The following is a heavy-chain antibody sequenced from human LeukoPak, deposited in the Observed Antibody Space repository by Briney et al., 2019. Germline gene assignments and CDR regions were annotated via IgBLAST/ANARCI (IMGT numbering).Heavy chain of an antibody. V-gene: IGHV3-64*02. D-gene: IGHD2-2*01. CDR3: ARGGYCSSTGCYGADY. J-gene: IGHJ4*02. CDR2: INANGGST. CDR1: GSTFSSYA. Sequence: GGSLRLSCAASGSTFSSYAMHWVRQAPGKGLEYVSTINANGGSTYYADSVKGRFTISRDNSKNTLYLQMGSLRAEDMAVYYCARGGYCSSTGCYGADYWGQGTLVTVSS.